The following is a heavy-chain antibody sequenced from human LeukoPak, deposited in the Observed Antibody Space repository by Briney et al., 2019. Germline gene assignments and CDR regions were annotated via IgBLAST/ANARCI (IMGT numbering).Heavy chain of an antibody. Sequence: HGASVKVSCKASGYTFTGYYMHWVRQAPGQGLEWMGWINPNSGGTNYAQKFQGRVTMTRDTSISTAYMELSRLRSDDTAVYYCARDNTAVIAADPCDYWGQGTLVTVSS. CDR3: ARDNTAVIAADPCDY. CDR2: INPNSGGT. V-gene: IGHV1-2*02. J-gene: IGHJ4*02. D-gene: IGHD6-13*01. CDR1: GYTFTGYY.